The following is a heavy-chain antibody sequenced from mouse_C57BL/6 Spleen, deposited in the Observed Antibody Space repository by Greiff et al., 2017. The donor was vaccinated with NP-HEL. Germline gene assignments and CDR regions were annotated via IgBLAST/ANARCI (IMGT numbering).Heavy chain of an antibody. D-gene: IGHD2-3*01. CDR1: GYTFTSYW. Sequence: VQLQQSGAELAKPGASVKLSCKASGYTFTSYWMHWVKQRPGQGLEWIGYINPSSGYTKYNQKFKDKATLIADKSSSPAYMQLSSLTYEDSAVFYCARWDGLLYAMDYWDQGASVTVAS. CDR2: INPSSGYT. V-gene: IGHV1-7*01. CDR3: ARWDGLLYAMDY. J-gene: IGHJ4*01.